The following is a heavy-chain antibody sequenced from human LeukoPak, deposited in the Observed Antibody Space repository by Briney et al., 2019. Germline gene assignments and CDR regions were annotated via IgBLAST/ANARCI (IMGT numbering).Heavy chain of an antibody. CDR2: ISGGGLST. J-gene: IGHJ5*02. D-gene: IGHD3-9*01. V-gene: IGHV3-23*01. Sequence: PGGSLRLSCAASGFTFTSYAMSWVRQAPGKGLEWVSAISGGGLSTYYADSVKGRFTISRDNSKTTLFLHMNSLRAEDTAVYYCAKLETLGYFDPWGQGTLVTVSS. CDR1: GFTFTSYA. CDR3: AKLETLGYFDP.